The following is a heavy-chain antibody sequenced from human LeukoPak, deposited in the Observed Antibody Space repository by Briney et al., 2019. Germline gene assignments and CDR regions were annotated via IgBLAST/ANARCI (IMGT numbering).Heavy chain of an antibody. Sequence: GESLKISCKASGYSFNSYWIGWVRQMPGKGLEWMGMIYPADSDTRYGPSFQGQVTISADKSISTAYLRWSSLMASDTAMYYCARQALDYCPDYWGQGTLVTVSS. CDR1: GYSFNSYW. CDR3: ARQALDYCPDY. J-gene: IGHJ4*02. CDR2: IYPADSDT. V-gene: IGHV5-51*01. D-gene: IGHD2/OR15-2a*01.